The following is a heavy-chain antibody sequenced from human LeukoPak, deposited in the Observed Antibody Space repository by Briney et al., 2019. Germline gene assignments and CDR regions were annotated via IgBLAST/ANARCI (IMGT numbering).Heavy chain of an antibody. Sequence: PPETLSLTCAVYGGSFSGYYWSWIRQPPGKGLEWIGEINHSGSTNYNPSLKSRGTISVDTSKNQFSLKLSSVTAADTAVYYCARNWFDPWGQGTLVTVSS. V-gene: IGHV4-34*01. CDR2: INHSGST. CDR3: ARNWFDP. CDR1: GGSFSGYY. J-gene: IGHJ5*02.